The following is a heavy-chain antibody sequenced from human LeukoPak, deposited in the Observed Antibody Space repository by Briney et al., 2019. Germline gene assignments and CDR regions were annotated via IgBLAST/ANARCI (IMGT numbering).Heavy chain of an antibody. CDR2: ISYDGSNK. CDR1: GFTFSSYA. CDR3: AKDPTMVRGVIITHFDY. Sequence: PGRSLRLSCAASGFTFSSYAMHWVRQAPGKGLEWVAVISYDGSNKYYADSVKGRFTISRDNSKNTLYLQMNSLRAEDTAVYYCAKDPTMVRGVIITHFDYWGQGTLVTVSS. V-gene: IGHV3-30-3*01. J-gene: IGHJ4*02. D-gene: IGHD3-10*01.